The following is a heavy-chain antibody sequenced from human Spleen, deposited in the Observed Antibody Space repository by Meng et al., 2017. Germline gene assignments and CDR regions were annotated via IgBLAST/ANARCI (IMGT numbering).Heavy chain of an antibody. D-gene: IGHD6-19*01. CDR1: GFTFSTYA. V-gene: IGHV3-48*04. J-gene: IGHJ6*02. CDR3: ARAKSSGWYSGYYYGMDV. CDR2: ISSSGSTI. Sequence: GESLKISCAASGFTFSTYAMSWVRQAPGKGLEWVSYISSSGSTIYYADSVKGRFTISRDNAKNTLYLQMNSLRAEDTAVYYCARAKSSGWYSGYYYGMDVWGQGTTVTVSS.